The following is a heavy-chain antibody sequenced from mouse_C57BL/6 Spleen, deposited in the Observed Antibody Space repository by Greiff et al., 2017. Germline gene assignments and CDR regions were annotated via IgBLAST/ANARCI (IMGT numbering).Heavy chain of an antibody. CDR1: GYTFTDYY. Sequence: VQLQQSGPVLVKPGASVKMSCKASGYTFTDYYMNWVKQSHGKSLEWIGVINPYNGGTSYNQKFKGKATLTVDKSSSTAYMELNSLTSEDSAVXYCARWDYDEAYWGQGTLVTVSA. J-gene: IGHJ3*01. CDR2: INPYNGGT. D-gene: IGHD2-4*01. CDR3: ARWDYDEAY. V-gene: IGHV1-19*01.